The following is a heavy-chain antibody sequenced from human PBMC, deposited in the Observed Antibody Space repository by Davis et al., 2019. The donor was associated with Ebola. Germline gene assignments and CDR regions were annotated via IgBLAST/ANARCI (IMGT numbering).Heavy chain of an antibody. V-gene: IGHV1-69*13. Sequence: SVKVSCKASGYTFTSYGISWVRQAPGQGLEWMGGIIPIFGTANYAQKFQGRVTITADESTSTAYMELSSLRSEDTAVYYCARGKIAARPYYYYGMDVWGQGTTVTVSS. CDR3: ARGKIAARPYYYYGMDV. D-gene: IGHD6-6*01. J-gene: IGHJ6*02. CDR2: IIPIFGTA. CDR1: GYTFTSYG.